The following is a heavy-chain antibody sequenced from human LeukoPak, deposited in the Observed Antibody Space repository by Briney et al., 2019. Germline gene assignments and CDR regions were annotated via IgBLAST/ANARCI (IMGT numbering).Heavy chain of an antibody. CDR3: AFLYGSGSPRGY. Sequence: GGSLRLSCAASGFTFSSYWTHWVRQAPGKGLVWVSRINTDGSSTSYADSVKGRFTISRDNAKNTLYLQMNSLRAEDTAVYYCAFLYGSGSPRGYWGQGTLVTVSS. V-gene: IGHV3-74*01. CDR2: INTDGSST. CDR1: GFTFSSYW. D-gene: IGHD3-10*01. J-gene: IGHJ4*02.